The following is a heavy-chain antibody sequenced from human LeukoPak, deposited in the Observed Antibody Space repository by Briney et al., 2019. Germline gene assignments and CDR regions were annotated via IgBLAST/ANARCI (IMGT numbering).Heavy chain of an antibody. CDR1: GFTFGDYA. D-gene: IGHD3-10*01. V-gene: IGHV3-30*02. Sequence: PGGSLRLSCTASGFTFGDYAMNWVRQAPGKGLEWVAFIRYDGSNKYYADSVKGRFTISRDNSKNTLYLQMNSLRAEDTAVYYCAIRDRRFGELLDYWGQGTLVTVSS. CDR2: IRYDGSNK. J-gene: IGHJ4*02. CDR3: AIRDRRFGELLDY.